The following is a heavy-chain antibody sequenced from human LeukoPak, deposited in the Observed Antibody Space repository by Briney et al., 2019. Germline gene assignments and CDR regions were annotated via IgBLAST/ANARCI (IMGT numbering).Heavy chain of an antibody. D-gene: IGHD6-13*01. J-gene: IGHJ4*02. V-gene: IGHV4-39*01. CDR3: ASGPPPMYSSSWYYFDY. Sequence: SETLSLTCTVSGGSISSSSYYWGWIRQPPGKGLEWIGSIYYSGSTYYNPSLKSRVTISVDTSKNQFSLKLSSVTAADTAVYYCASGPPPMYSSSWYYFDYWGQGTLVTVSS. CDR1: GGSISSSSYY. CDR2: IYYSGST.